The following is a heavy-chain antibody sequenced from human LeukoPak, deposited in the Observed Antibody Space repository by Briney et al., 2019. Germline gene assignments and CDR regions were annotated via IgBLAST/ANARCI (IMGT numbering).Heavy chain of an antibody. Sequence: PSETLSLTCSVSGGSISASSHYWAWVRQPPGKGLEWIGSVYYTGSIRYNTSLKSRVTISVDMSKNDLFLTLNSVTAADTAFYYCARRDCRAWIDPWGQGILVTVSP. CDR1: GGSISASSHY. V-gene: IGHV4-39*01. J-gene: IGHJ5*02. CDR3: ARRDCRAWIDP. CDR2: VYYTGSI. D-gene: IGHD2-15*01.